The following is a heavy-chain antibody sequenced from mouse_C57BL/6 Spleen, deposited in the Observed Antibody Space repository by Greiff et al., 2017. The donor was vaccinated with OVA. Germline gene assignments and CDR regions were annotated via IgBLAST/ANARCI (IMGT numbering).Heavy chain of an antibody. CDR3: ARDPGQLSLHFDY. CDR2: LYPGDGDT. CDR1: GYAFSSSW. Sequence: QVQLQQSGPELVKPGASVKISCKASGYAFSSSWLNWVKQRPGKGLEWIGRLYPGDGDTNYNGKFKGKATLTADKSSSTAYMQLSSLTSEDSAVYFCARDPGQLSLHFDYWGQGTTLTVSS. V-gene: IGHV1-82*01. J-gene: IGHJ2*01. D-gene: IGHD3-2*02.